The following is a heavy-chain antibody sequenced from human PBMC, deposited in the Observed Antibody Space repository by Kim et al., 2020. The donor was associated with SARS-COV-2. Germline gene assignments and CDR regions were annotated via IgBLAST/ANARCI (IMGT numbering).Heavy chain of an antibody. D-gene: IGHD6-19*01. V-gene: IGHV3-23*03. CDR3: AKDKGSGWYYFDY. J-gene: IGHJ4*02. Sequence: YAESVHGRVTITRDTYKNTLYLQMNRLRAEDTAVYYCAKDKGSGWYYFDYWGQGTLVTVSS.